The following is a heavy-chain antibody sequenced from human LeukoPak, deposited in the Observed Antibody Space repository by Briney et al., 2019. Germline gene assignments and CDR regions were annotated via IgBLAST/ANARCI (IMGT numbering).Heavy chain of an antibody. CDR2: IIPIFGTA. CDR1: GGIFSSYA. CDR3: AEGGNGAFDI. J-gene: IGHJ3*02. D-gene: IGHD2-8*01. V-gene: IGHV1-69*05. Sequence: ASVKVSCKASGGIFSSYAISWVRQAPGQGLEWMGGIIPIFGTANYAQKFQGRVTITTDESTSTAYMELSSLRSEDTAVYYCAEGGNGAFDIWGQGTMVTVSS.